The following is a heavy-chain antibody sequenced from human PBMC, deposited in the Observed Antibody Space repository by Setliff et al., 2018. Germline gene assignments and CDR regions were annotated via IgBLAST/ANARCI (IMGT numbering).Heavy chain of an antibody. Sequence: GGSLRLSCAASGFTLRNSGMHWVRQAPGRRLEWVTFISYDGFKIYYAESVKGRFTISRDISTNTLFLEIDSLRSEDTGLYYCAREGSIGWSQYFHHWGQGTPVTVSS. V-gene: IGHV3-30*03. J-gene: IGHJ1*01. CDR3: AREGSIGWSQYFHH. D-gene: IGHD6-19*01. CDR2: ISYDGFKI. CDR1: GFTLRNSG.